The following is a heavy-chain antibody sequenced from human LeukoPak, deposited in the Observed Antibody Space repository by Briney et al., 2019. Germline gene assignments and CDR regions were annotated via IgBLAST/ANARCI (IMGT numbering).Heavy chain of an antibody. V-gene: IGHV3-74*01. CDR3: ARDGRGSYYGPIDY. CDR1: GFTFSSYW. Sequence: GGSMRLSCAAYGFTFSSYWMHWVRHAPGRGLVWVSRINSDGSRTSYADSVKGRFTISRDNAKNTLYLQMNRLRAEDTAVYYCARDGRGSYYGPIDYWGQGTLVTVAS. D-gene: IGHD1-26*01. CDR2: INSDGSRT. J-gene: IGHJ4*02.